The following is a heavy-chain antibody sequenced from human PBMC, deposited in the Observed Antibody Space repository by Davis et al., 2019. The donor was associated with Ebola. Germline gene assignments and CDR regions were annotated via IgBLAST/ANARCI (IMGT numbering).Heavy chain of an antibody. J-gene: IGHJ5*02. D-gene: IGHD6-13*01. V-gene: IGHV1-2*06. CDR1: GYTFTAYY. CDR2: INPNSGGT. Sequence: ASVKVSCKVSGYTFTAYYLHWVRQAPGQGLEWMGRINPNSGGTNYPPKFQGRVTMTRDSSINTAYMELGSLRSDDTAVYYCARDGQQQLLVDTWFDPWGQGTLVTVSS. CDR3: ARDGQQQLLVDTWFDP.